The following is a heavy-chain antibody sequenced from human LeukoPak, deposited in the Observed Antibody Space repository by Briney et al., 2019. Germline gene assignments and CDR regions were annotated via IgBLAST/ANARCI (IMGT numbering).Heavy chain of an antibody. CDR2: IYFSGST. CDR1: GGSISSSSYY. Sequence: SETLSLTCTVSGGSISSSSYYWGWIRQPPGKGLEWIGSIYFSGSTYYNPSLKSRVTISVDTSKNQFSLKLSSVTAADTAVYYCARVYCSSTSCYLHYFYGLDVWGQGTTVTVSS. D-gene: IGHD2-2*01. J-gene: IGHJ6*02. V-gene: IGHV4-39*07. CDR3: ARVYCSSTSCYLHYFYGLDV.